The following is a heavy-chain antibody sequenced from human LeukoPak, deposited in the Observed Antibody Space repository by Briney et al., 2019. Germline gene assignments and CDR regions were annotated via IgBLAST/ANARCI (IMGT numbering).Heavy chain of an antibody. J-gene: IGHJ4*02. CDR1: GLTFSDFW. CDR2: ISYDGSNK. CDR3: ARVSPTTLRFGGAFDY. D-gene: IGHD3-3*01. V-gene: IGHV3-30*03. Sequence: GGSPRLSCAASGLTFSDFWMHWVRQAPGKGLEWVAVISYDGSNKYYADSVKGRFTISRDNSKNTLYLQMNSLRAEDTAVYYCARVSPTTLRFGGAFDYWGQGTLVTVSS.